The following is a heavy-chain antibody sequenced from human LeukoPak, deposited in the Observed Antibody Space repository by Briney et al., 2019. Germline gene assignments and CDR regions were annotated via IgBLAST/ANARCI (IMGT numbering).Heavy chain of an antibody. J-gene: IGHJ4*02. V-gene: IGHV1-2*02. CDR3: ARDADVVGATHFDY. CDR1: GYTFTGYY. CDR2: INPNSGGT. Sequence: ASVKVSCKASGYTFTGYYMHWVRQAPGQGLEWMGWINPNSGGTNYAQKFQGRVTMTRDTSISTAYMELSRLRSDDTAVYYCARDADVVGATHFDYWGQGTLVTVSS. D-gene: IGHD1-26*01.